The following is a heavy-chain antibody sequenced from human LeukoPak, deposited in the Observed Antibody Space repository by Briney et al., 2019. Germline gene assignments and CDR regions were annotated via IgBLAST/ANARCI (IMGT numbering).Heavy chain of an antibody. CDR2: MNSDGSGT. CDR1: GFTFSDYW. D-gene: IGHD3-9*01. V-gene: IGHV3-74*01. J-gene: IGHJ4*02. CDR3: ARDHTYYDILTGYYMEYFDY. Sequence: GGSLRLSCAASGFTFSDYWMHWVRQAPGKGLVWVSRMNSDGSGTSYADSVKGRFTISRDNAKNSLYLQMNSLRAEDTAVYYCARDHTYYDILTGYYMEYFDYWGQGTLVTVSS.